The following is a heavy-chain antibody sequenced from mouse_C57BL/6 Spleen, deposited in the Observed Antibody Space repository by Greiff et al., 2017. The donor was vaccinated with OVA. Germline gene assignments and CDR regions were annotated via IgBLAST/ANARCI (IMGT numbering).Heavy chain of an antibody. V-gene: IGHV1-18*01. CDR2: INPNNGGT. D-gene: IGHD4-1*01. Sequence: DVKLQESGPELVKPGASVKIPCKASGYTFTDYNMDWVKQSHGKSLEWIGDINPNNGGTIYNQKFKGKATLTVDKSSSTAYMELRSLTSEDTAVYYCARLTGSWFAYWGQGTLVTVSA. CDR1: GYTFTDYN. J-gene: IGHJ3*01. CDR3: ARLTGSWFAY.